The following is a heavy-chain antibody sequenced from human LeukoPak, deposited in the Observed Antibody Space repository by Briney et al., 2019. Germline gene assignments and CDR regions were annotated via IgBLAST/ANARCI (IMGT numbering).Heavy chain of an antibody. Sequence: PGGSLRLSCAASGFNFDTYSMTWVRQAPGKGLEWVSSISGSSSYIYYADSVKGRFTISRDNAKNSLFLQMNSLRAEDTAVYYCARVKSAEWYFDLWGRGTLVTVSS. CDR1: GFNFDTYS. J-gene: IGHJ2*01. CDR2: ISGSSSYI. V-gene: IGHV3-21*01. CDR3: ARVKSAEWYFDL.